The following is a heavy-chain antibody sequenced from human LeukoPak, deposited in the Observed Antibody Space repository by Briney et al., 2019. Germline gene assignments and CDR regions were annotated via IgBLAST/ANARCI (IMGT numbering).Heavy chain of an antibody. D-gene: IGHD3-3*01. CDR2: INPNSGGT. CDR3: ARDLPFWSGYTTAGGY. V-gene: IGHV1-2*02. CDR1: GYTFTGYY. Sequence: ASVKVSCKASGYTFTGYYMHWVRQAPGQGLEWMGWINPNSGGTNYAQKFQGRVTMTRDTSISTAYMELSRLRSDDTAVYYCARDLPFWSGYTTAGGYWGQGTLVTVSS. J-gene: IGHJ4*02.